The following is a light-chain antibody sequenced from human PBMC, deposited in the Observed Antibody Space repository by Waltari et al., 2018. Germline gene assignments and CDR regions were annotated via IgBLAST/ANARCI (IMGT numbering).Light chain of an antibody. CDR2: SAT. Sequence: QTVVTQEPSLTVSPGATVPPTCPSSLAGVTWCHPSSWLQQKPGQAPRALIYSATNQHSWTPARFSGSLLGGKPALTLSAVKPEDEADYYCLLYYDGPWVFGGGTKLTVL. CDR1: LAGVTWCHP. V-gene: IGLV7-43*01. CDR3: LLYYDGPWV. J-gene: IGLJ3*02.